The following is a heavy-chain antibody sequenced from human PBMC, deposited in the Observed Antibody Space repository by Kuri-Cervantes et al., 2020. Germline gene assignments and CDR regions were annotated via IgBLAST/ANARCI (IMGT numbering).Heavy chain of an antibody. CDR3: AEARLVGSPHYYSGLDV. Sequence: SVTVSCKAPGYTFTSYDINWVRQAPGQGLEWMGWMNPNSGNTGYAQKFQGRVTMPRNTSISTAYMELSRLSSDDTAVYYCAEARLVGSPHYYSGLDVWGQGTTVTVSS. V-gene: IGHV1-8*01. D-gene: IGHD1-26*01. CDR2: MNPNSGNT. J-gene: IGHJ6*02. CDR1: GYTFTSYD.